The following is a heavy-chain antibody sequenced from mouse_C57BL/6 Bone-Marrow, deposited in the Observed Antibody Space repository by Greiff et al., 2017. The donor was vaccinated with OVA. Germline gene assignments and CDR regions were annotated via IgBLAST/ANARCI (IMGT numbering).Heavy chain of an antibody. Sequence: VQLQQSGPELVKPGDSVKISCKASGYSFTGYFMHWVMQSHGKSLEWIGRINPYNGDTFYNQKFKGKATLTVDKSSSTAHMELRSLTSEDSAVYYCARRDYYGSGMDYWGQGTSVTVSS. J-gene: IGHJ4*01. CDR3: ARRDYYGSGMDY. D-gene: IGHD1-1*01. CDR1: GYSFTGYF. V-gene: IGHV1-20*01. CDR2: INPYNGDT.